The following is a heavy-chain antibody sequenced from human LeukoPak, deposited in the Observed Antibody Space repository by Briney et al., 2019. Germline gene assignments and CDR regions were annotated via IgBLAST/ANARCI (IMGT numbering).Heavy chain of an antibody. CDR2: IHTGGNT. D-gene: IGHD2-21*02. V-gene: IGHV3-66*01. CDR1: GFAVSSNY. Sequence: GGSLRLSCTASGFAVSSNYINWVRQAPGKGLEWVSVIHTGGNTYYADSVKGRFAISRDNSKNTVYLQMNSLRAEDTALYYCARERDGYCGGDCYYYYGMDVWGQGTTVTVSS. CDR3: ARERDGYCGGDCYYYYGMDV. J-gene: IGHJ6*02.